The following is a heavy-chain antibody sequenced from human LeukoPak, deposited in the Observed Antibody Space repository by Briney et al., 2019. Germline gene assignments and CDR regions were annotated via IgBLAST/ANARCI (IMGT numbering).Heavy chain of an antibody. CDR2: ISSSSSTI. J-gene: IGHJ3*02. CDR1: GFTFSSYS. D-gene: IGHD3-3*01. Sequence: GGSLRLSCAASGFTFSSYSMNWVRQAPGKGLEWVSYISSSSSTIYYADSVKGRFTISRDNAKNSLYLQMNSLRAEDTAVYYCARDRLIFGADAFDIWGQGTMVTVSS. CDR3: ARDRLIFGADAFDI. V-gene: IGHV3-48*04.